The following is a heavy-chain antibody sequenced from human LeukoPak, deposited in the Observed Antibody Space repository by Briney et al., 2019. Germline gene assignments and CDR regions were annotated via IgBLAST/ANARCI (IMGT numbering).Heavy chain of an antibody. Sequence: GGSLRLSCAASGFTFRTYSMTWVRQAPGKGLEWVSSISSSSTYIYYTDSVKGRFTISRDDAKNSLYLQMDSLRADDTAIYYCARDKSYSAVAGTSPLYWGQGTLVTVSP. CDR3: ARDKSYSAVAGTSPLY. J-gene: IGHJ4*02. V-gene: IGHV3-21*01. D-gene: IGHD6-19*01. CDR2: ISSSSTYI. CDR1: GFTFRTYS.